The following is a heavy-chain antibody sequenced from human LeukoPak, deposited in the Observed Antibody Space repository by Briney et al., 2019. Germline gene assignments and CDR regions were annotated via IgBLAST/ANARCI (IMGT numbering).Heavy chain of an antibody. V-gene: IGHV1-2*02. CDR2: INPNSGGT. D-gene: IGHD6-13*01. CDR1: GYTFTGYY. Sequence: ASVKVSCKASGYTFTGYYMHWVRQAPGQGLEWMGWINPNSGGTNYAQKLQGRVTMTTDTSTSTAYMELRSLRSDDTAVYYCARDRWPAAAGRSDYWGQGTLVTVSS. CDR3: ARDRWPAAAGRSDY. J-gene: IGHJ4*02.